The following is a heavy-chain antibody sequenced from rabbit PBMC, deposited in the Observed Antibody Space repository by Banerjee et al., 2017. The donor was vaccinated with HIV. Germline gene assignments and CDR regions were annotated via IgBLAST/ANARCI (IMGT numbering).Heavy chain of an antibody. CDR3: AREDASVGGTHALDP. CDR2: IYINSGDT. J-gene: IGHJ2*01. V-gene: IGHV1S40*01. CDR1: GFSFSSSDY. D-gene: IGHD5-1*01. Sequence: QSLEESGGDLVKPGASLTLTCTASGFSFSSSDYMCWVRQAPGKGLEWIACIYINSGDTDYANWVNGRFTISETSSTTVTLQMTSLTAADTATYFCAREDASVGGTHALDPWGQGTLVTVS.